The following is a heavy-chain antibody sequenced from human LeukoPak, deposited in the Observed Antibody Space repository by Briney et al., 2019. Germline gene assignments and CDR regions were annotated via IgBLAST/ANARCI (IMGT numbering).Heavy chain of an antibody. V-gene: IGHV3-53*01. Sequence: PWGSLRLSCAASGFTVSSNYMSWVRQAPGKGLEWVSLIYSGDNTYYADSVQGRFTISRDNSKNTLYLQMNSLTAEDTAVYYCATRSVAGSWSAFDYWGQGTLVTVSS. CDR2: IYSGDNT. D-gene: IGHD6-19*01. CDR3: ATRSVAGSWSAFDY. J-gene: IGHJ4*02. CDR1: GFTVSSNY.